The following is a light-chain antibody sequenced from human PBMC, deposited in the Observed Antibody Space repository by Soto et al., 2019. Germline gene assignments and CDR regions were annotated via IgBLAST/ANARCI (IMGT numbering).Light chain of an antibody. CDR3: QHYNSYSEA. V-gene: IGKV1-5*03. Sequence: DIQMTQSPSTLSASVGDRVTITCRASQSVGRWLAWYQQKPGRAPTVLIYKASTLKYGVPPRFSGSGSGTEFSLTISSLQPDDFATYYCQHYNSYSEAFGQGTKVDI. J-gene: IGKJ1*01. CDR1: QSVGRW. CDR2: KAS.